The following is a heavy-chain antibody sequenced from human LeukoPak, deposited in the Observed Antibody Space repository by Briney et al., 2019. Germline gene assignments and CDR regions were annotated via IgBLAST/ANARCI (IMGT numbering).Heavy chain of an antibody. V-gene: IGHV1-69*05. J-gene: IGHJ4*02. CDR3: ARDQRGFSYSKYYFDY. CDR2: IIPIFGTA. D-gene: IGHD5-18*01. CDR1: GGTFSSYA. Sequence: GSSVKVSCKASGGTFSSYAISWVRQAPGQGLEWMGGIIPIFGTANYAQKFQGRVTITTDESTSTAYMELSSLRSEDTAVYYCARDQRGFSYSKYYFDYWGQGTLVTVSS.